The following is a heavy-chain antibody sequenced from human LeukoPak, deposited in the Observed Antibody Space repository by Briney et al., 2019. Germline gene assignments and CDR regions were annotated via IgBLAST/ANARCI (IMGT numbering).Heavy chain of an antibody. J-gene: IGHJ6*03. V-gene: IGHV3-21*01. CDR1: GFTFSRYT. Sequence: GGSLRLSCAASGFTFSRYTVNWVRQAPGKGLEWVSSISSSGSYIYYADSVEGRFTISRDNAKNSLYLQMNSLRAEDTSVYYCAKDNREYGDYTDDYYMDVWGKGTTVTVSS. CDR2: ISSSGSYI. D-gene: IGHD4-17*01. CDR3: AKDNREYGDYTDDYYMDV.